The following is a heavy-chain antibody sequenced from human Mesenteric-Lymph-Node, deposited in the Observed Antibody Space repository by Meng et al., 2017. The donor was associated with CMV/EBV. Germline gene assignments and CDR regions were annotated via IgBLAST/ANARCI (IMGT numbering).Heavy chain of an antibody. CDR1: GYSFNSYW. CDR3: ASSTRGDDNFDY. D-gene: IGHD3-10*01. Sequence: GESLKISCKGSGYSFNSYWIAWVRQMPGKGLEWMGIIYPGDSDTRYSPSFQGQVTVSVDKSLSTAYLQWSSLKASDTAMYYCASSTRGDDNFDYWGQGTLVTVSS. CDR2: IYPGDSDT. V-gene: IGHV5-51*01. J-gene: IGHJ4*02.